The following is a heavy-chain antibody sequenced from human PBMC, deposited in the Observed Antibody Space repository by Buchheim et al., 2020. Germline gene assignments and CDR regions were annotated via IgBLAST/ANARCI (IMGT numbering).Heavy chain of an antibody. CDR2: INHSGST. Sequence: QVQLQQWGAGLLKPSETLSLTCAVYGGSFSGYYWSWIRQPPGKGLEWIGEINHSGSTNYNPSLKSRVTISVDTSKNQFSLKLSSVTAADTAVYYCARGLRRDCSSTSCYRALGWYFDLWGRGTL. J-gene: IGHJ2*01. CDR1: GGSFSGYY. D-gene: IGHD2-2*01. V-gene: IGHV4-34*01. CDR3: ARGLRRDCSSTSCYRALGWYFDL.